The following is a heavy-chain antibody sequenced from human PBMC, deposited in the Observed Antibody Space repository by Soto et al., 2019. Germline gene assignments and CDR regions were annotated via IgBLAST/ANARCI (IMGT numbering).Heavy chain of an antibody. CDR2: IYYSGST. CDR1: DGSISSGGYY. J-gene: IGHJ5*02. V-gene: IGHV4-31*03. D-gene: IGHD1-26*01. CDR3: ARGKYSGHNWFDP. Sequence: QVQLQESGPGLVKPSQTLSLTCTVSDGSISSGGYYWSWIRQHPGKGLEWIGYIYYSGSTYYNPSLKSRVTISVDTSKNQFSLKLSSVTAADTAVYYCARGKYSGHNWFDPWGQGTLVTVSS.